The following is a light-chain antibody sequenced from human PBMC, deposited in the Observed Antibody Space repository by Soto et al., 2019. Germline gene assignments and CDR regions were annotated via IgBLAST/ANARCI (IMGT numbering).Light chain of an antibody. CDR2: AAS. J-gene: IGKJ1*01. CDR1: QGISSY. Sequence: DIQLTQSPSFLSASVGDRVTITCRASQGISSYLAWYQQKPGKAPKLLIYAASTLQSGVPSRFSGSGSRTEFTLTISSLQPGDFATYYCQQLNSYPQKWAFGQGTKVEI. CDR3: QQLNSYPQKWA. V-gene: IGKV1-9*01.